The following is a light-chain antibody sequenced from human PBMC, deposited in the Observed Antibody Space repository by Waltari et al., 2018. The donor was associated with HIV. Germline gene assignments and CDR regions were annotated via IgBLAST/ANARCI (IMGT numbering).Light chain of an antibody. J-gene: IGKJ4*01. CDR1: QSVRSH. CDR3: QQYGSSPS. V-gene: IGKV3-20*01. CDR2: DAS. Sequence: EIVLTQSPATLSLSPGERATVSCRASQSVRSHLAWYQHKPGQSPRLLIYDASNRASGIPARFSGSGSGTDFTLTISRLEPEDFAVYYCQQYGSSPSFGGGTKVEIK.